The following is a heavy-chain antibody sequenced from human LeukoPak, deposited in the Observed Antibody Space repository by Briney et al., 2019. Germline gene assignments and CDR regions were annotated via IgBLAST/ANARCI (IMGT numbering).Heavy chain of an antibody. J-gene: IGHJ4*02. CDR1: GYTFTSYA. CDR2: INTNTGNP. Sequence: GASVKVSCKASGYTFTSYAMNWVRQAPGQGLEWMGWINTNTGNPTYAQGFTGRFVFSLDTSVSTAYLQISSLEAEDTAVYYCARSSVVVAAEADFDYWGQGTLVTVSS. V-gene: IGHV7-4-1*02. D-gene: IGHD2-15*01. CDR3: ARSSVVVAAEADFDY.